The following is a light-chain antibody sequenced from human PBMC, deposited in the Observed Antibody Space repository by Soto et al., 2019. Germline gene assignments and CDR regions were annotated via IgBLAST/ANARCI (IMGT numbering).Light chain of an antibody. Sequence: QSVLTQPASVSASPGQSITISCTGTSSDVGAYNYVSWYQQHPDKAPKLMIFDVNNRPSGVSNRFSGSKSGNTASLTISGLQAEDEADYYCSSFTTSSTLAFGGGTKVTVL. CDR3: SSFTTSSTLA. CDR2: DVN. V-gene: IGLV2-14*03. J-gene: IGLJ2*01. CDR1: SSDVGAYNY.